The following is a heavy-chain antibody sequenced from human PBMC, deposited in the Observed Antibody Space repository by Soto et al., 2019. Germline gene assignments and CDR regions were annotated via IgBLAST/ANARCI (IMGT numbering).Heavy chain of an antibody. J-gene: IGHJ6*03. CDR2: MNPNSGNT. CDR3: ARAVNTPNLIAARRGRYYYMDV. D-gene: IGHD6-6*01. Sequence: ASVMVSCKASGYTFTSYDINWVRQATGQGLEWMGWMNPNSGNTGYAQKFQGRVTMTRNTSISTAYMELSSLRSEDTAVYYCARAVNTPNLIAARRGRYYYMDVWGKGTTVTVSS. CDR1: GYTFTSYD. V-gene: IGHV1-8*01.